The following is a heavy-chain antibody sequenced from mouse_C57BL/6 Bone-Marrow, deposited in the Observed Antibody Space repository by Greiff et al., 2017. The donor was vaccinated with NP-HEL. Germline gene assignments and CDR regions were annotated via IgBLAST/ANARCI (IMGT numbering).Heavy chain of an antibody. CDR3: AREVPIYYDYGFAY. J-gene: IGHJ3*01. CDR1: GFTFSSYA. CDR2: ISDGGSYT. Sequence: DVMLVESGGGLVKPGGSLKLSCAASGFTFSSYAMSWVRQTPEKRLEWVATISDGGSYTYYPDNVKGRFTISRDNAKNNLYRQMSHLKSEDTAMYYCAREVPIYYDYGFAYWGQGTLVTVSA. D-gene: IGHD2-4*01. V-gene: IGHV5-4*01.